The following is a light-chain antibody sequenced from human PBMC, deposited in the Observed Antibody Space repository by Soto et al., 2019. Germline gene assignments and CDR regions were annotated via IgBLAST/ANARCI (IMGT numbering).Light chain of an antibody. CDR1: QDISGY. J-gene: IGKJ4*01. CDR2: AAS. V-gene: IGKV1-9*01. CDR3: QHFHSYPRT. Sequence: DIQLTQSPSFLSASVGDRVTITCRASQDISGYLAWYRQKPGKAPDLLIYAASTLQSGVPSRFSGSGSGTEFTLTISSLQPEDFATYYCQHFHSYPRTFGGGTKVEI.